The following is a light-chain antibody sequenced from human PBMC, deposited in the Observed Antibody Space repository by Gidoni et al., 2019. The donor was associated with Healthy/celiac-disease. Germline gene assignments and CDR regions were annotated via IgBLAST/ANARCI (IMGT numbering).Light chain of an antibody. J-gene: IGKJ4*01. CDR2: DAS. CDR3: QQRSNWRGLT. CDR1: QSVSSY. Sequence: EILLPQSPATLSLSPRERATLSCRASQSVSSYLAWYQQKPGQAPRLLIYDASNRATGIPARFSGSGSGTDFTLTISSLEPEDFAVYYCQQRSNWRGLTFGGGTKVEIK. V-gene: IGKV3-11*01.